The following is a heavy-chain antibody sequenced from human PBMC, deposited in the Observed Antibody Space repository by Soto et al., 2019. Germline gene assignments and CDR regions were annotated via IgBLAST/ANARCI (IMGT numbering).Heavy chain of an antibody. Sequence: QVQLVQSGGEVKKPGASVKVSCKASGYTFNNFGISWFRQAPGQGLEWMGWITAFNSNTRYAQRFQGRVTLTTDTYTRTAYMEVRSLISDDTTVYYCAGDRTLFTNTRAAAYWGKGTLVTVSS. J-gene: IGHJ4*02. D-gene: IGHD2-8*01. CDR3: AGDRTLFTNTRAAAY. V-gene: IGHV1-18*01. CDR1: GYTFNNFG. CDR2: ITAFNSNT.